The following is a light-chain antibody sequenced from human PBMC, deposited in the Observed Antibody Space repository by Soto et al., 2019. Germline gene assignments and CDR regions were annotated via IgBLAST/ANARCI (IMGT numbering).Light chain of an antibody. CDR2: AAS. Sequence: DIQMTQSPSSLSASVGDRVTITCRASQNITKYLTWYQQKPGKAPKLLVYAASNLQTGVPSRFSGSGSGTEFTLTISGLQPEDFVTYYCLQSANDFWTFGQGT. J-gene: IGKJ1*01. CDR3: LQSANDFWT. V-gene: IGKV1-39*01. CDR1: QNITKY.